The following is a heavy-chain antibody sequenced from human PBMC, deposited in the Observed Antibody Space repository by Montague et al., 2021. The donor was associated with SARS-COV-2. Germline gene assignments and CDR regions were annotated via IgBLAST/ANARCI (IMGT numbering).Heavy chain of an antibody. V-gene: IGHV4-38-2*02. CDR1: GYSINSNYY. J-gene: IGHJ4*02. CDR3: ARAPYYGPGKPYQFDY. D-gene: IGHD3-10*01. Sequence: SETLSLTCTVSGYSINSNYYWGWIRQPPGKGLEWIGCSYHSGTTHYHPSLESRVTISLDTSNNHFSLKVTSVTAADTAVYYCARAPYYGPGKPYQFDYWGRGTLVTVPS. CDR2: SYHSGTT.